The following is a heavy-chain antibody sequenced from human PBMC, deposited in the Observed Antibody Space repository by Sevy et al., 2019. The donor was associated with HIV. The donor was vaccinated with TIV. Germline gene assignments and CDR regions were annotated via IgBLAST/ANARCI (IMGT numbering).Heavy chain of an antibody. Sequence: ASVKVSCKASGYTFTGYYMHWVRQAPGQGLEWMGWINPNSGGTNYAQKFQGRVTMTRDTSISTAYMELSRLRSDDTAVYYCARVVGATNVGDYWGQGTLVTVSS. J-gene: IGHJ4*02. CDR2: INPNSGGT. CDR3: ARVVGATNVGDY. D-gene: IGHD1-26*01. CDR1: GYTFTGYY. V-gene: IGHV1-2*02.